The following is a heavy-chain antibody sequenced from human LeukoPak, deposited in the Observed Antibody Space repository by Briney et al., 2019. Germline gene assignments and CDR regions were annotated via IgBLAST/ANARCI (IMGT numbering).Heavy chain of an antibody. CDR2: IYHSGST. CDR1: GGSISSGGYS. V-gene: IGHV4-30-2*01. J-gene: IGHJ6*02. D-gene: IGHD5-18*01. CDR3: ASDQLYYGMDV. Sequence: PSETLSLTCAVSGGSISSGGYSWSWLRQPPGKGLEWIGYIYHSGSTYYNPSLKSRVTISVDRSKNQFSLKLSSVTAADTAVYYCASDQLYYGMDVWGQGTTVTVSS.